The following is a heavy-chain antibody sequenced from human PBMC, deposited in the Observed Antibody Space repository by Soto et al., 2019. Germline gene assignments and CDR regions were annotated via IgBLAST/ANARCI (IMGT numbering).Heavy chain of an antibody. D-gene: IGHD3-10*01. CDR3: AKESANHFTYYFDY. CDR1: VFSFSNYA. CDR2: ISVRGGST. V-gene: IGHV3-23*01. Sequence: GGSLRLSCVASVFSFSNYAMNWVRQAPGKGLEWVSGISVRGGSTYYADSVTGRFTISRDNSNNTLYLQMHSLRAGDSAIYYCAKESANHFTYYFDYWGQGTLVTVSS. J-gene: IGHJ4*02.